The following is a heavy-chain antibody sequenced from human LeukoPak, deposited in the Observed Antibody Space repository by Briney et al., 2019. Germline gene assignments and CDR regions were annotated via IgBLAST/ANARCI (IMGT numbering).Heavy chain of an antibody. CDR1: GFTFSGSA. CDR3: AKDLYYYDSSGPFDY. D-gene: IGHD3-22*01. Sequence: GGSLRLSCAASGFTFSGSAMHWVRQAPGKGLEWVAFIRYDGSNKYYADSVKGRFTISRDNSKNTLYLQMNSLRAEDTAVYYCAKDLYYYDSSGPFDYWGQGTLVTVSS. CDR2: IRYDGSNK. V-gene: IGHV3-30*02. J-gene: IGHJ4*02.